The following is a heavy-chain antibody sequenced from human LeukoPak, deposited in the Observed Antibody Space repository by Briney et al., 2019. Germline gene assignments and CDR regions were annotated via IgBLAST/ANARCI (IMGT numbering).Heavy chain of an antibody. J-gene: IGHJ4*02. CDR2: ISPDATNS. V-gene: IGHV3-74*03. Sequence: PGGSLRLSCAAPGFTFSVYYMFWVRQAPGKGLVWVSNISPDATNSKYADFVEGRFTISRDNAKNTLYLQLNSLRVEDAAVYYCATGYRSAYSWDSWGQGTLVTVSS. CDR1: GFTFSVYY. CDR3: ATGYRSAYSWDS. D-gene: IGHD5-12*01.